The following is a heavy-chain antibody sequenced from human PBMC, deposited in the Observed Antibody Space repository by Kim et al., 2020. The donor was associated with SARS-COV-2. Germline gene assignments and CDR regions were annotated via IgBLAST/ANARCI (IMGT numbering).Heavy chain of an antibody. V-gene: IGHV3-11*01. CDR3: ARDFSPRRLVHGDYDY. Sequence: DSVKGRCTIARDNAQNSLSLQMNSLRADDTAVYYCARDFSPRRLVHGDYDYWGQGTLVTVSS. D-gene: IGHD4-17*01. J-gene: IGHJ4*02.